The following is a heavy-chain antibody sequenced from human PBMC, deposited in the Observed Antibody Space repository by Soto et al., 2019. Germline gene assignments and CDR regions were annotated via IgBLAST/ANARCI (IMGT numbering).Heavy chain of an antibody. CDR2: IYYSGST. CDR1: GGSISSSSYY. V-gene: IGHV4-39*01. D-gene: IGHD3-10*01. Sequence: PSETLSLTCTVSGGSISSSSYYWGWIRQPPGKGLEWIGSIYYSGSTYYNPSLKSRVTLSVDTSKNQFSLKLSSVPAADPAVFYWVSGVTPLSPFAYGARGTLVTVSS. CDR3: VSGVTPLSPFAY. J-gene: IGHJ4*02.